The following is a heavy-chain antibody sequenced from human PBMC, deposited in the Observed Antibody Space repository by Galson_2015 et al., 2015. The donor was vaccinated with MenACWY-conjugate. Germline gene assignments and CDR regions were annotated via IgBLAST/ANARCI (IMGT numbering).Heavy chain of an antibody. V-gene: IGHV3-7*03. J-gene: IGHJ4*02. Sequence: SLRLSCAASGFTFSDFWMTWVRQAPGKGLERVANIKQGGGEKYYVDSVKGRFTISRDNAQKSLYLQMNSLRAEDTAVYYCATTGRRAVAGTDWAQRTLVSVSS. CDR2: IKQGGGEK. D-gene: IGHD6-19*01. CDR1: GFTFSDFW. CDR3: ATTGRRAVAGTD.